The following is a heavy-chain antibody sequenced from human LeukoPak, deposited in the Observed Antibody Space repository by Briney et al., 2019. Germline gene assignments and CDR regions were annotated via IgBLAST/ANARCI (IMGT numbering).Heavy chain of an antibody. J-gene: IGHJ4*02. CDR1: GFYFNNYW. D-gene: IGHD4-23*01. Sequence: PGGSLRLSCVASGFYFNNYWMACVRQAPGKGLEWVANINEDGGENHYLDSVKGRFTMSRDNAKKSVYLQINSLRAEDTAVYYCVRLFGGNSLFDYWGQGTLVTVSS. CDR3: VRLFGGNSLFDY. V-gene: IGHV3-7*03. CDR2: INEDGGEN.